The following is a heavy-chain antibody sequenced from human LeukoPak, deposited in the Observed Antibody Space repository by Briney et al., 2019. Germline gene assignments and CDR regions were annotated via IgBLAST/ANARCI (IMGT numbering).Heavy chain of an antibody. D-gene: IGHD1-7*01. Sequence: PGGSLRLSCVASGFTLSSHWMSWGRQAPGKGLGWVANINQDGSAKYFVDSVKGRFTISRDNAKNSMYLQMNSLRAEDTAVYYCARWEIRGTAHKLDYSGQGTLVTVSS. CDR3: ARWEIRGTAHKLDY. J-gene: IGHJ4*02. CDR1: GFTLSSHW. CDR2: INQDGSAK. V-gene: IGHV3-7*01.